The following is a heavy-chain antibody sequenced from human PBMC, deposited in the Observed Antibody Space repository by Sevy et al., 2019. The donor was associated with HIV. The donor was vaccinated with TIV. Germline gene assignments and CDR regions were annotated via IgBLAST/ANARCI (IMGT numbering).Heavy chain of an antibody. CDR2: ISAYNGNT. J-gene: IGHJ1*01. D-gene: IGHD3-10*01. CDR1: GYTFTSYG. V-gene: IGHV1-18*01. CDR3: ARGDLRGVIGYFQH. Sequence: ASVKVSCKASGYTFTSYGISWVRQAPGQGLEWMGWISAYNGNTNYAKKLQGRDTMTTDTSTSTAYMELRSLRSDDTAVYYCARGDLRGVIGYFQHWGQGTLVTVSS.